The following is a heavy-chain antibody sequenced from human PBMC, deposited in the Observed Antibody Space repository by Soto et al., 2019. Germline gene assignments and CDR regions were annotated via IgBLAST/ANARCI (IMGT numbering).Heavy chain of an antibody. CDR2: IWYDGSQQ. J-gene: IGHJ4*02. V-gene: IGHV3-33*01. CDR1: GFTFISFG. CDR3: TRANTSPFDY. Sequence: PGGSLRLSCAASGFTFISFGMHWVLQAPGKGLEWVAIIWYDGSQQHYADSVKGRFTISRDSSKNILYLQMNSLRAEDTAVYYCTRANTSPFDYWGQGTLVTVSS.